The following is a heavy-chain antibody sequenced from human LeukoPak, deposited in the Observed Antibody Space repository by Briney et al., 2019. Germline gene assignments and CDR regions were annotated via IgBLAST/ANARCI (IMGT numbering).Heavy chain of an antibody. J-gene: IGHJ4*02. D-gene: IGHD3-10*01. CDR3: ARQDFEPYGSGSPY. Sequence: IIYPGDSDTRYRPSFQGQVTISADKSISTAYLQWSSLKASDTAMYYCARQDFEPYGSGSPYWGQGTLVTVSS. CDR2: IYPGDSDT. V-gene: IGHV5-51*01.